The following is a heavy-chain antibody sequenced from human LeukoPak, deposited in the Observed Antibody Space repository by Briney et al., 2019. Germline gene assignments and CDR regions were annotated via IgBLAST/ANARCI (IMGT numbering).Heavy chain of an antibody. V-gene: IGHV5-51*01. CDR2: IYGGDSEI. CDR1: TYDFANNW. D-gene: IGHD3-9*01. CDR3: ARRDFLTGYYPFDY. Sequence: GESLKISCKGSTYDFANNWIGWVRQMPGKGLEWMGTIYGGDSEIKYSPSFQGQVTISADKSISTAYLQWSSLKASDTAMYYCARRDFLTGYYPFDYWGQGTLVTVSS. J-gene: IGHJ4*02.